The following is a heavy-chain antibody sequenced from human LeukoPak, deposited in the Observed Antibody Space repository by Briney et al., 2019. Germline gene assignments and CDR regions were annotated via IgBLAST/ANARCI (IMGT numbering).Heavy chain of an antibody. CDR2: INPNSGGT. CDR3: ARVKSSSWYAGPYYYYMDV. D-gene: IGHD6-13*01. J-gene: IGHJ6*03. Sequence: ASVKVSCKASGYTFTGYYMHWVRQAPGQGLEWMGWINPNSGGTNYAQKFQGRVTMTRDTSISTAYMVLSRLGSDDTAVYYCARVKSSSWYAGPYYYYMDVWGKGTTVTVSS. V-gene: IGHV1-2*02. CDR1: GYTFTGYY.